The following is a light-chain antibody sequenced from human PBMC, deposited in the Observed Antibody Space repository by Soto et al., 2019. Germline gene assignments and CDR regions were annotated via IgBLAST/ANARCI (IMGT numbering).Light chain of an antibody. J-gene: IGKJ4*01. CDR3: HQYGGSPGT. V-gene: IGKV3-20*01. CDR1: RSVSSTY. CDR2: GTS. Sequence: DIVLTQSPGTLSLSPGERATLSCRASRSVSSTYLAWYQHKPVQAPRLLIYGTSSRATGIPDRFSGSGSGKDFSLTISRLEPEDVAVYYCHQYGGSPGTFGGGTKVEIK.